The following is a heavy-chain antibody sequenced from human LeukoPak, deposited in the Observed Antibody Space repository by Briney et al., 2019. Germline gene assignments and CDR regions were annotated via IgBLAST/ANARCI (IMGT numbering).Heavy chain of an antibody. CDR2: MNPNSGNT. CDR1: GYTFTSYD. Sequence: ASVKVSCKASGYTFTSYDTNWVRQATGQGLEWMGWMNPNSGNTGYAQKFQGRVTMTRNTSISTAYMELSSLRSEDTAVYYCAKNVPRFDWFPPGSVYWGQGTLVTVSS. V-gene: IGHV1-8*01. D-gene: IGHD3-9*01. J-gene: IGHJ4*02. CDR3: AKNVPRFDWFPPGSVY.